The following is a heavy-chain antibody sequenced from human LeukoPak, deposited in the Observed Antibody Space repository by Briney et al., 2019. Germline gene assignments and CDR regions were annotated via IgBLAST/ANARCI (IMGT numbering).Heavy chain of an antibody. CDR1: GLSLNYDW. CDR3: ARERYRSSSSCPGALDI. Sequence: GGSLRLSCVSSGLSLNYDWMSWVRQAPGKGLEWVGRIKSKTDGETTGYAAPVKGRSTISRDDSKNTLYLQMNSLETEDTAVYHCARERYRSSSSCPGALDIWGQGTEVTVSS. J-gene: IGHJ3*02. V-gene: IGHV3-15*05. CDR2: IKSKTDGETT. D-gene: IGHD2-2*01.